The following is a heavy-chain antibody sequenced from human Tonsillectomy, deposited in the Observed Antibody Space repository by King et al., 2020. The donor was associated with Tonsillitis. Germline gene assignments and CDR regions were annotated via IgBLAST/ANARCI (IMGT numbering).Heavy chain of an antibody. CDR3: ERDDGYCTHPSCYNTLDY. CDR2: IIPIFNIA. J-gene: IGHJ4*02. V-gene: IGHV1-69*04. CDR1: A. Sequence: AINWVRQAPGQGLEWMGRIIPIFNIANYAQKFQGRVTITADKSTSTVYMELNGLRSENTAMYYCERDDGYCTHPSCYNTLDYWGQGTLVTVSS. D-gene: IGHD2-2*03.